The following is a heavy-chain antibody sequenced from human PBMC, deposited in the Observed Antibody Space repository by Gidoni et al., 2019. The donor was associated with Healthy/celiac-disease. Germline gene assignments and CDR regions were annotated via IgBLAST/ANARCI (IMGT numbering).Heavy chain of an antibody. V-gene: IGHV3-30*04. CDR3: ARGEDPTDWEVGY. Sequence: QVQLVESGGGVVQPGRSLRLSCAASGFTFRSYAMHWVRQAPGKGLEWVAVISYDGSNKYYADSVKGRFTISRDNSKNTLYLQMNSLRAEDTAVYYCARGEDPTDWEVGYWGQGTLVTVS. D-gene: IGHD1-26*01. CDR2: ISYDGSNK. CDR1: GFTFRSYA. J-gene: IGHJ4*02.